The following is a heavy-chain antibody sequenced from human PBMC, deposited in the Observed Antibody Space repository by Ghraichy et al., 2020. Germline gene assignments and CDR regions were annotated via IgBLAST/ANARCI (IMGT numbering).Heavy chain of an antibody. Sequence: SCAASGFTFSSYWMHWVRQAPGKGLVWVSRINSDGSSTSYADSVKGRFTISRDNAKNTLYLQMNSLRAEDTAVYYCAREGSLGGLDYWGQGTLVTVSS. V-gene: IGHV3-74*01. CDR3: AREGSLGGLDY. CDR1: GFTFSSYW. J-gene: IGHJ4*02. D-gene: IGHD3-10*01. CDR2: INSDGSST.